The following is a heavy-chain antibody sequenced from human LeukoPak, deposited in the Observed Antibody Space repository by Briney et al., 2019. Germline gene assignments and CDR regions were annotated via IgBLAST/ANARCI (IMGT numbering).Heavy chain of an antibody. CDR2: IYSGGST. CDR1: GFTVSSNY. V-gene: IGHV3-66*02. D-gene: IGHD1-14*01. J-gene: IGHJ4*02. Sequence: PGGSLRLSCAASGFTVSSNYMSWVRQTPGKGLEWVSVIYSGGSTYYADSVKGRFTISRDNCKNTLYLQMNSLRAEDTAVYYCARNGQGNLEQWGQGTLVTVSS. CDR3: ARNGQGNLEQ.